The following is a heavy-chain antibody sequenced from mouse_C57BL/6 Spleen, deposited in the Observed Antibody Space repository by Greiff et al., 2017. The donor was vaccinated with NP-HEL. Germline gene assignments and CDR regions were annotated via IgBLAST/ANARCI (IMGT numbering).Heavy chain of an antibody. CDR1: GYSFTSYY. D-gene: IGHD1-1*01. Sequence: QVQLQQSGPELVKPGASVKISCKASGYSFTSYYIHWVKQRPGQGLEWIGWIYPGSGNTKYNEKFKGKATLTADTSSSTAYMQLSSLTSEDSAVYYCARGDYGSSHYYAMDYWGQGTSVTVSS. J-gene: IGHJ4*01. V-gene: IGHV1-66*01. CDR2: IYPGSGNT. CDR3: ARGDYGSSHYYAMDY.